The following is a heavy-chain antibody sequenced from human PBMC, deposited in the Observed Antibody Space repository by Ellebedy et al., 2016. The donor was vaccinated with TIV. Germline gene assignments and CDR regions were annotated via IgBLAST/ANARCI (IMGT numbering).Heavy chain of an antibody. J-gene: IGHJ5*02. CDR2: ISSGGYAV. D-gene: IGHD3-16*01. V-gene: IGHV3-11*01. Sequence: PGGSLRPSCAASGFSFSDYYMTWIRQAPGKGLEWVSQISSGGYAVFYADSVKGRFTVSRDNAKNSMNLLMNSLRADDTAVYYCVRDMGEIGVSGNRVVRNWFDPWGQGTLVTVSS. CDR3: VRDMGEIGVSGNRVVRNWFDP. CDR1: GFSFSDYY.